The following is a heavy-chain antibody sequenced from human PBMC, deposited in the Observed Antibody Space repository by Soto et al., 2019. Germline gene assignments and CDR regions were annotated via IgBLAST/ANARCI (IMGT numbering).Heavy chain of an antibody. Sequence: ETLSLTCTVSGGSISSYYWSWIRQPPGKGLEWIGYIYYSGSTNYNPSLKSRVTISVDTSKNQFSLKLSSVTAADTAVYYCARHGADCTNGVCYITNWFDPWGQGTLVTVSS. CDR2: IYYSGST. CDR1: GGSISSYY. CDR3: ARHGADCTNGVCYITNWFDP. V-gene: IGHV4-59*08. J-gene: IGHJ5*02. D-gene: IGHD2-8*01.